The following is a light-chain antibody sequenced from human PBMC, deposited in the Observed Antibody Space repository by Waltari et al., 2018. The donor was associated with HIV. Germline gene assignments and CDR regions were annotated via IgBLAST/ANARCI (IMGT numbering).Light chain of an antibody. J-gene: IGLJ3*02. Sequence: AVTQPASVSGLPGQSTTISCTGDDSDFGLYNFVSWYQQHSGKPPKLILYDLERRASGVSVRFSGSMSDDTASLTISGLRAEDEAHYYCASFTGDNTVMFGGGTEVTVL. CDR2: DLE. CDR1: DSDFGLYNF. V-gene: IGLV2-14*03. CDR3: ASFTGDNTVM.